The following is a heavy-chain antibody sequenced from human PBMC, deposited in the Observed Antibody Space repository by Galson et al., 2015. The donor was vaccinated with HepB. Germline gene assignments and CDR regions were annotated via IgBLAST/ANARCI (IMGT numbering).Heavy chain of an antibody. CDR1: GYTFTSYY. Sequence: SVKVSCKASGYTFTSYYMHWVRQAPGQGLEWMGIINPSGGSTSYAQKFQGRVTMTRDTSTSTVYMELSSLRSEDTAVYYCARDWRHCSSTSCYAGWYFDLWGRGTLVTVSS. D-gene: IGHD2-2*01. CDR2: INPSGGST. J-gene: IGHJ2*01. CDR3: ARDWRHCSSTSCYAGWYFDL. V-gene: IGHV1-46*01.